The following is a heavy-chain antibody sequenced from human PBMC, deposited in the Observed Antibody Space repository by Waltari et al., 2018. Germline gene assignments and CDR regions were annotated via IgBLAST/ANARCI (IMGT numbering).Heavy chain of an antibody. Sequence: QVQLQESGPGLVKPSQTLSLTCTVSGGSISSGSYYWSWIRQPAGKGREWIGYIYTSGSTNYNPSLKSRVTISVDTSKNQFSLKLSSVTAADTAVYYCARHDSYYDILTGYYNPYFDYWGQGTLVTVSS. CDR2: IYTSGST. V-gene: IGHV4-61*09. CDR3: ARHDSYYDILTGYYNPYFDY. J-gene: IGHJ4*02. CDR1: GGSISSGSYY. D-gene: IGHD3-9*01.